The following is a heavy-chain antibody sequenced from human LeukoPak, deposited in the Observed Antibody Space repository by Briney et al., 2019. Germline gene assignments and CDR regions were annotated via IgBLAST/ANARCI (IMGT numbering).Heavy chain of an antibody. Sequence: GGSLSLSRAATGFTIRSCTMNWLRPAPGKGLEWVSAISSASSYIYYADSVRGRFTIPRDNAKNSLYLQMSSLRAEDTAVYYCARIRNFGASYHYFYMDVWGKGTTVTVSS. J-gene: IGHJ6*03. CDR1: GFTIRSCT. CDR3: ARIRNFGASYHYFYMDV. CDR2: ISSASSYI. V-gene: IGHV3-21*01. D-gene: IGHD4-17*01.